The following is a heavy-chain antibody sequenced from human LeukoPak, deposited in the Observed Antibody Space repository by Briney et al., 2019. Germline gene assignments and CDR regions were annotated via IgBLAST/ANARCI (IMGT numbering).Heavy chain of an antibody. D-gene: IGHD1-26*01. V-gene: IGHV4-39*01. CDR1: GGSISSSTYY. J-gene: IGHJ4*02. Sequence: SETLSLTCTVSGGSISSSTYYWAWIRQSPGKGLEWIGSITYSGSTYYNPSLESRVTISVDTSKNQFSLRLISVTAVDTAVYYCARQGVGATDCWGQGTLVTVSS. CDR3: ARQGVGATDC. CDR2: ITYSGST.